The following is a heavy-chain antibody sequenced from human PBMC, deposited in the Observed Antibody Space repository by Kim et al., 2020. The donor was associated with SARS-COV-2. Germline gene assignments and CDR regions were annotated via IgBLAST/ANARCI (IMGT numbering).Heavy chain of an antibody. CDR3: AKDPSCGDSTCYSNFNY. CDR2: ISGSGDST. V-gene: IGHV3-23*01. CDR1: EFTFSSYA. D-gene: IGHD2-15*01. J-gene: IGHJ4*02. Sequence: GGSLRLSCAASEFTFSSYAMSWVRQAPGKGLEWVSIISGSGDSTFYADSVKGRFTISRDNSKNTLYLQMDSLRAEDTAVYYCAKDPSCGDSTCYSNFNYWGQGSPVTVPS.